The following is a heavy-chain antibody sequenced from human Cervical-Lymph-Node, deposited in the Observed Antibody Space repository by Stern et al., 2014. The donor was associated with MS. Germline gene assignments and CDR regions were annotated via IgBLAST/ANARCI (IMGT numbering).Heavy chain of an antibody. CDR3: ARDGILQTVDAFDL. V-gene: IGHV1-69*06. D-gene: IGHD2-21*01. CDR1: GGSLSSNP. Sequence: QVQLGQSGAEVKSPGSSVKISCKASGGSLSSNPVSWVRQAPGQGLEWMGGIIPIFDSPNYSQKVGGRLTIIADKSTSTTYMELSSLRSEDTAIYYCARDGILQTVDAFDLWGQGTMVTVSS. CDR2: IIPIFDSP. J-gene: IGHJ3*01.